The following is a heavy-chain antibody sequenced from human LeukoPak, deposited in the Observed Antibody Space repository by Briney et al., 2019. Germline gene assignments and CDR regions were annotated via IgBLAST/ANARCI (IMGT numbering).Heavy chain of an antibody. CDR2: IYHSGST. J-gene: IGHJ4*02. CDR1: GYSISSGYY. CDR3: AREMGELLYFDY. D-gene: IGHD1-26*01. V-gene: IGHV4-38-2*02. Sequence: SETLSLTCAVSGYSISSGYYWGWIRQPPGKGLEWIGSIYHSGSTYYNPSLKSRVTISVDTSKNQFSLKLSSVTAADTAVYYCAREMGELLYFDYWGQGTLVTVSS.